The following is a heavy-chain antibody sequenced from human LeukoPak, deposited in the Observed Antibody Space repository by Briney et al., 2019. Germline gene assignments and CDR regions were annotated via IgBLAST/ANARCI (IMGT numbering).Heavy chain of an antibody. V-gene: IGHV1-18*01. D-gene: IGHD2-21*02. CDR3: ARAGSAFDCGGDCLRGAFDI. Sequence: ASVKVSCKASGYTFTSYGISWVRQAPGQGLEWMGWISAYNGNTNYAQKLQGRVTMTTDTSTSTAYMELRSLRSDDTAVYYCARAGSAFDCGGDCLRGAFDIWGQGTMVTVSS. J-gene: IGHJ3*02. CDR1: GYTFTSYG. CDR2: ISAYNGNT.